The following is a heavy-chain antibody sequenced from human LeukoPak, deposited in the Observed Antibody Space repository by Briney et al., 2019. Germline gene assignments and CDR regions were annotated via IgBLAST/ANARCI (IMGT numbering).Heavy chain of an antibody. Sequence: SETLSLTCTVSGGPLSSYYGSWIRQPPGKGLEWIGYIYYSGSTNYNPSLKSRVTISVDTSKNQFSLTLNSVTAADTAVYYCARGDQWLVSYFDYWGQGTLVTVSS. CDR1: GGPLSSYY. CDR3: ARGDQWLVSYFDY. V-gene: IGHV4-59*01. J-gene: IGHJ4*02. D-gene: IGHD6-19*01. CDR2: IYYSGST.